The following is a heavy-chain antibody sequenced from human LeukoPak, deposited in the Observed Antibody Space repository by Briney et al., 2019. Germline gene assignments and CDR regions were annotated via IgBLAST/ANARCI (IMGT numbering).Heavy chain of an antibody. CDR1: GFTFSSYS. Sequence: GGSLRLSCAASGFTFSSYSMIWVRQAPGKGLEWVSYISNSGNTIYYAGSVKGRFTISRGNAKNSLYLQMNSLRAEDTAVYYCAELGITMIGGVRGKGTTVTISS. CDR3: AELGITMIGGV. CDR2: ISNSGNTI. D-gene: IGHD3-10*02. V-gene: IGHV3-48*04. J-gene: IGHJ6*04.